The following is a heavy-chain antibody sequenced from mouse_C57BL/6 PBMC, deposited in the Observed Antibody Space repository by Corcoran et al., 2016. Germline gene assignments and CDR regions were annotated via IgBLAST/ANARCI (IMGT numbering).Heavy chain of an antibody. V-gene: IGHV1-80*01. CDR2: IYTGDGDT. J-gene: IGHJ4*01. Sequence: QVQLQQSGAELVKPGASVKISCKASGYAFSSYWMNWVKQRPGKGLEWIGMIYTGDGDTNYNGKFKGKAKLTADKSSSTADMQLSSLTSEDAAVYFCARIYYYGSSYGGAMDYWGQGTSVTVSS. CDR1: GYAFSSYW. CDR3: ARIYYYGSSYGGAMDY. D-gene: IGHD1-1*01.